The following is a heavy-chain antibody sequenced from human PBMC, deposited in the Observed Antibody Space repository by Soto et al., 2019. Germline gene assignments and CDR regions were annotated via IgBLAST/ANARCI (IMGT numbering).Heavy chain of an antibody. CDR3: ARNALKNEFEL. J-gene: IGHJ4*02. Sequence: SETLSLTCSFSVVSISSSSHYWAWMRQAPGQGLEWIGSGYQSGNTYYNPSLRNRVAVSVDTSTNQISLRVKSVTASDTGVYSCARNALKNEFELWGQGTSVSVSS. CDR2: GYQSGNT. V-gene: IGHV4-39*01. CDR1: VVSISSSSHY. D-gene: IGHD2-8*01.